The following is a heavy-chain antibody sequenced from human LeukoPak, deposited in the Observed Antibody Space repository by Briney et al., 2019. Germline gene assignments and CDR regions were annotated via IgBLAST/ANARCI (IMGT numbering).Heavy chain of an antibody. J-gene: IGHJ4*02. D-gene: IGHD1-26*01. CDR1: GFIFSNYP. V-gene: IGHV3-64*01. CDR3: ARGVSGSFTFDY. CDR2: ISSNGGST. Sequence: PGGSLRLSCAASGFIFSNYPMYWVRQAPGKGLEYVSAISSNGGSTSYANSVKGRFTISRDNSKNTLYLQMGSLRDEDMAVYYCARGVSGSFTFDYWGQGTLVTVSS.